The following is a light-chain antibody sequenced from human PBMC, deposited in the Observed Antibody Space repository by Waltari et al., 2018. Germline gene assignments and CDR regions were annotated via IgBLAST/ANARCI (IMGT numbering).Light chain of an antibody. CDR1: QDIHTW. Sequence: DMQMTQSPSYVSASVGDRVTITCRASQDIHTWLAWYQQKPGKAPRLLISAASSLQSGVPSRFSGSGSGTEFTLTISSLQPDDFATYYCQQYNSYPWTFGQGTKLEIK. CDR3: QQYNSYPWT. V-gene: IGKV1D-16*01. CDR2: AAS. J-gene: IGKJ2*02.